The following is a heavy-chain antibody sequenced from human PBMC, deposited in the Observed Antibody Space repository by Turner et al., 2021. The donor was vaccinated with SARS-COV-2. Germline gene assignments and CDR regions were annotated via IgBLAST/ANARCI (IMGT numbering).Heavy chain of an antibody. CDR3: AREHPPSSWQTYYFDF. CDR2: IWYDGSNK. Sequence: QVQLVESGGGVVQPGRSLILSCAASGFTFSSYGMHWVRQAPGKGLEWVAIIWYDGSNKYYADSVKGRFTISRDNSKNTLYLQMNSLRAEDTAVYYCAREHPPSSWQTYYFDFWGQGTLVTVSS. D-gene: IGHD6-13*01. CDR1: GFTFSSYG. J-gene: IGHJ4*02. V-gene: IGHV3-33*01.